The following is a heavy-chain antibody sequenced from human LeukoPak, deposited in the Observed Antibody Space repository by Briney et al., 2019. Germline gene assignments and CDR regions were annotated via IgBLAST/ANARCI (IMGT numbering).Heavy chain of an antibody. Sequence: PSQTLSLTCAFSGGSLSRGGDYWGSIRRHPGKGLGWIGYIYYSESTYYNPCLKIRVTISVDPSKNHLSLKLSAVTAADTAEYYCARVMDIVVGPAALRRFVPGGQRPRLPVSS. CDR1: GGSLSRGGDY. J-gene: IGHJ4*02. D-gene: IGHD2-2*03. CDR3: ARVMDIVVGPAALRRFVP. V-gene: IGHV4-31*11. CDR2: IYYSEST.